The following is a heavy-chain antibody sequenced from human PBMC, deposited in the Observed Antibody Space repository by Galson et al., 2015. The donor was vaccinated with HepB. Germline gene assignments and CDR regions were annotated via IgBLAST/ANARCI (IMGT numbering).Heavy chain of an antibody. CDR1: GGSISRDGYY. Sequence: SETLSLTCTVSGGSISRDGYYWGWIRQPPGRGLEWIGSIYYSGSTFYNPSLKSRVTMSVDTSKNQFSLQLSPVTAADTAVYYCALSIAARPGPWGTMDVWGQGTTGSVSS. CDR3: ALSIAARPGPWGTMDV. J-gene: IGHJ6*02. CDR2: IYYSGST. V-gene: IGHV4-39*01. D-gene: IGHD6-6*01.